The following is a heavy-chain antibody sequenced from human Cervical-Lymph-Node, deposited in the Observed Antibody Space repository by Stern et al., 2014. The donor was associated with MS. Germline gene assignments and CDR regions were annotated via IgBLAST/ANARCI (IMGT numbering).Heavy chain of an antibody. Sequence: VQLVESGGGVVQPGRSLRLSCTASGFTFSTYGMHWVRPAPGQGLEWVAVIWYDGSNKYYADSVKGRFTISRDNSKNTLYLQMNSLRAEDTAVYYCARGGGYCTNGVCWEGYFDYWGQGTLVTVSS. J-gene: IGHJ4*02. CDR1: GFTFSTYG. V-gene: IGHV3-33*01. CDR3: ARGGGYCTNGVCWEGYFDY. D-gene: IGHD2-8*01. CDR2: IWYDGSNK.